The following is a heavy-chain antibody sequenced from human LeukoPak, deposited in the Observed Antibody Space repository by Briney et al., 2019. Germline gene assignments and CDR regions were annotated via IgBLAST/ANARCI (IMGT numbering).Heavy chain of an antibody. CDR3: ARDNSEWFGELYAFDI. CDR1: GFTFSSYS. CDR2: ISSSSSYI. D-gene: IGHD3-10*01. J-gene: IGHJ3*02. Sequence: PGGSLRLSCAASGFTFSSYSMNWVRQAPGKGLEWVSSISSSSSYIYYADSVKGRFTISRDNAKNSLYLQMNSLRAEDTAVYYCARDNSEWFGELYAFDIWGQGTMVTVSS. V-gene: IGHV3-21*01.